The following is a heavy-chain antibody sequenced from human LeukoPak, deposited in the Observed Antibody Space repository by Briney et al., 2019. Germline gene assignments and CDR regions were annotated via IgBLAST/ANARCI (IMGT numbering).Heavy chain of an antibody. J-gene: IGHJ6*04. CDR2: ISSSGSTI. V-gene: IGHV3-48*03. CDR1: GFTFSSYA. Sequence: GGSLRLSCAASGFTFSSYAMSWVRQAPGKGLEWVSYISSSGSTIYYADSVKGRFTISRDNAKNSLCLQMNSLRAEDTAVYYCAELGITMIGSVWGKGTTVTISS. D-gene: IGHD3-10*02. CDR3: AELGITMIGSV.